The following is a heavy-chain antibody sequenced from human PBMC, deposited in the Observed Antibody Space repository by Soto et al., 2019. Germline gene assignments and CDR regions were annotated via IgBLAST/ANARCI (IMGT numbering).Heavy chain of an antibody. J-gene: IGHJ3*02. CDR2: IYPGDSDT. Sequence: GESLEISCQGSGYTFSNYWIGWVRQMPGKGLECMGIIYPGDSDTTYSPSFQGQVTISADKSTSTAYLQWRSLRASDTAMYYCARRPRSGYYPDAVDIWGQGTMVTVSS. CDR1: GYTFSNYW. D-gene: IGHD3-3*01. V-gene: IGHV5-51*01. CDR3: ARRPRSGYYPDAVDI.